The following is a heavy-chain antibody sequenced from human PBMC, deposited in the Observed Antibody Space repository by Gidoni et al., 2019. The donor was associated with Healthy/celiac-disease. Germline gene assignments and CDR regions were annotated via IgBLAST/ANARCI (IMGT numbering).Heavy chain of an antibody. V-gene: IGHV1-69*01. D-gene: IGHD2-2*03. CDR2: ICPIFGTA. CDR3: ARLPQWIDYYYYYMDV. J-gene: IGHJ6*03. CDR1: GGPFSSYA. Sequence: QVQLVQSGAEVRKPGSSVKVSCQASGGPFSSYAISWVRQAPGQGLAWMGVICPIFGTANYAQKFQGRVTITADESTSTAYMELSSLRSEDTAVYYCARLPQWIDYYYYYMDVWGKGTTVTVSS.